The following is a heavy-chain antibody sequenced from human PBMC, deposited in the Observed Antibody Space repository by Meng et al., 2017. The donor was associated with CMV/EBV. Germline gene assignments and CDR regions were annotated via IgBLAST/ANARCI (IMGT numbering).Heavy chain of an antibody. CDR3: ARGIAVAGTSAD. CDR1: GFTFSSYW. CDR2: IKQDGSEK. Sequence: GVLKISCAASGFTFSSYWMSWVRQAPGKGLEWVANIKQDGSEKYYVESVKGRFTISRDNAKNSLYLQMNSLRAEDTAVYYCARGIAVAGTSADWGQGTLVTVSS. V-gene: IGHV3-7*01. J-gene: IGHJ4*02. D-gene: IGHD6-19*01.